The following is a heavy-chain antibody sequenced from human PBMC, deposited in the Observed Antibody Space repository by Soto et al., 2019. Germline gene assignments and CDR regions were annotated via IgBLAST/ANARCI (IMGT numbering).Heavy chain of an antibody. Sequence: GGSLRLSCAASGFTVSSNYMSWVRQAPGKGLEWVSIIYSGGSTYYADSVRGRFTVSRDNSKNTLYLQMNSLRAEDTAVYYCESSSRFDTFDFWGQGNLVTVSS. CDR1: GFTVSSNY. D-gene: IGHD3-16*01. CDR3: ESSSRFDTFDF. V-gene: IGHV3-53*01. CDR2: IYSGGST. J-gene: IGHJ4*02.